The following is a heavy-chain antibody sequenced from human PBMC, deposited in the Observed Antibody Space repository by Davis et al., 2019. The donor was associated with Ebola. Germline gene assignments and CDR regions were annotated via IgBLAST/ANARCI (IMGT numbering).Heavy chain of an antibody. CDR3: ARGGRTADY. CDR2: IYYSGST. Sequence: SETLSLTCTVSAASISSYYWRWIRQPPGKGLEWIGYIYYSGSTNYNPSLKSRVTISVDTSKNQFSLKLSSVTAADTAVYYCARGGRTADYWGQGTLVTVSS. V-gene: IGHV4-59*01. J-gene: IGHJ4*02. D-gene: IGHD3-16*01. CDR1: AASISSYY.